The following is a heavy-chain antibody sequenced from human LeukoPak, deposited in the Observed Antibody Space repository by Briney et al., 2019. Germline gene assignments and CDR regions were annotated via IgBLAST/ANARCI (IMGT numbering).Heavy chain of an antibody. Sequence: GGSLRLSCAASGFTFSSYTTNWVRQAPGKGLEWVSSISDSSSYIYYADSVKGRFTISRDNAKNSLSLQMNSLRAEDTAVYYCARVTGSGGASGDWGQGTLVTVSS. CDR1: GFTFSSYT. D-gene: IGHD3-10*01. V-gene: IGHV3-21*01. CDR3: ARVTGSGGASGD. CDR2: ISDSSSYI. J-gene: IGHJ4*02.